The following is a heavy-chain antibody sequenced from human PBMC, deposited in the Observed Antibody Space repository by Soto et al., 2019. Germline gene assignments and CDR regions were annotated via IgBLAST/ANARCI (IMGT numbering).Heavy chain of an antibody. Sequence: SETLSLTCTVSGGSVSSGDYYWSWIRQPPGKGLEWIGYIYYSGSTNYNPSLKSRVSTSLDTSKNQFSLRLTSVTAADTAVYYCASIPVDTHIIKWLDPWGRGTLVTVSS. CDR2: IYYSGST. V-gene: IGHV4-61*08. CDR3: ASIPVDTHIIKWLDP. J-gene: IGHJ5*02. D-gene: IGHD5-18*01. CDR1: GGSVSSGDYY.